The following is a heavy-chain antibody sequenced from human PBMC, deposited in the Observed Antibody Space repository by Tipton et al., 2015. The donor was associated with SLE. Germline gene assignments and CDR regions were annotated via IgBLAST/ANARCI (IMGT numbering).Heavy chain of an antibody. CDR3: ARGDPIHY. CDR2: ISWNGGSI. J-gene: IGHJ4*02. CDR1: GFTFTSYA. Sequence: SLRLSCAASGFTFTSYAMNWVRQAPGKGLEWVSGISWNGGSIGYADSVKGRFTISRDNAKNSLYLQMNSLRPEDTALYYCARGDPIHYWGQGTLVTVSS. V-gene: IGHV3-9*01.